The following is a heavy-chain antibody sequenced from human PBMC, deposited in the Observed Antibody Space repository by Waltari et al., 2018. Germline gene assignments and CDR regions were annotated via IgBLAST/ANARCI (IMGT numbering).Heavy chain of an antibody. CDR1: GGTFTTFG. J-gene: IGHJ3*01. Sequence: QVQLVQSGAEVKKPGSSVKVSCKTSGGTFTTFGITWVRQAPGQGLEWMGGIVPVFHTPNYAQKFQDRVTISADESTSTVSMGVSGLRSEDTAVYYCARGPDGFDVWGQGTVVTVSS. CDR3: ARGPDGFDV. V-gene: IGHV1-69*01. CDR2: IVPVFHTP.